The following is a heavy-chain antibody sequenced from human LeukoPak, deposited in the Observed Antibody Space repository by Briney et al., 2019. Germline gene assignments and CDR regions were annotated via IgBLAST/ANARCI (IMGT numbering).Heavy chain of an antibody. J-gene: IGHJ4*02. CDR1: GGSISTYY. CDR3: ARGYSNSWYYFDY. V-gene: IGHV4-4*07. CDR2: IYTSGST. Sequence: SETLSLTCTISGGSISTYYWSWIRQPAGKGLEWIGRIYTSGSTNYNPSLKSRVTMSVDTSKNQFSLRLNSVTAADTAVYYCARGYSNSWYYFDYWGQGTLVTVSS. D-gene: IGHD6-13*01.